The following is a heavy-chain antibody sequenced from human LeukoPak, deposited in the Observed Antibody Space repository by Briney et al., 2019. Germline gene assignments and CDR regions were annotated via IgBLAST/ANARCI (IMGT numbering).Heavy chain of an antibody. CDR3: AKEMTGGWPFDY. J-gene: IGHJ4*02. V-gene: IGHV3-23*01. D-gene: IGHD6-19*01. CDR2: ISDSGSST. Sequence: PGGSLRLSCAASGFTSSSYAMTWVRQAPGKGLEWVSSISDSGSSTYHADSVKSRFTISRDNFKNTLYLQMNSLRAEDTAVYYCAKEMTGGWPFDYWGQGILVTVSS. CDR1: GFTSSSYA.